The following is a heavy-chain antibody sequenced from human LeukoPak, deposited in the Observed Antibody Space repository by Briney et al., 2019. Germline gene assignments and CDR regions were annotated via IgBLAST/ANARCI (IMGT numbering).Heavy chain of an antibody. D-gene: IGHD3-22*01. Sequence: SETLSLTCTVSGGSISSGGYYWSWIRQHPGKGLEWIVYIYYSGSTYYNPSLKSRVTISVDTSKNQFSLKLSSVTAADTAAYYCARGTYYYDSSGYYFDYWGQGTLVTVSS. J-gene: IGHJ4*02. CDR1: GGSISSGGYY. V-gene: IGHV4-31*03. CDR3: ARGTYYYDSSGYYFDY. CDR2: IYYSGST.